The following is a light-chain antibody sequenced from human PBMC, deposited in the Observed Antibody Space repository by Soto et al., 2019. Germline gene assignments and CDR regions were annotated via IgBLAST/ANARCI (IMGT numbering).Light chain of an antibody. Sequence: EIVMTQSPATLSVSPGERATLSCRASQSVVTNLAWYRQKPDQAPRLLIFGASTRATGIPARFSGGGSGTEFTLTITSLQSEDFAVYYCQQYDIWPRTFGQGTKVEIK. J-gene: IGKJ1*01. V-gene: IGKV3-15*01. CDR3: QQYDIWPRT. CDR2: GAS. CDR1: QSVVTN.